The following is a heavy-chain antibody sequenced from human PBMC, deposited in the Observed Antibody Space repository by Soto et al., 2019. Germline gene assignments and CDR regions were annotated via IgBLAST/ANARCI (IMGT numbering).Heavy chain of an antibody. CDR2: ISSVGSTI. V-gene: IGHV3-48*03. CDR1: GFPFDTYE. CDR3: TTDPDIVVVVAAHYYGMDV. D-gene: IGHD2-15*01. Sequence: EEQLVESGGGLVQPGGSLRLSCVASGFPFDTYEMNWVRQAPGKGLEWISYISSVGSTIFYADSVRGRFTISRDNTKNSLYLQMNSLKTEDTAVYYCTTDPDIVVVVAAHYYGMDVWGQGTTVTVSS. J-gene: IGHJ6*02.